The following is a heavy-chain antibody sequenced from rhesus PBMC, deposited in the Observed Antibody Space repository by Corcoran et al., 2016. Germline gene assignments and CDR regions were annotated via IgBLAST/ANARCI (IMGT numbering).Heavy chain of an antibody. CDR1: GGSISDDYY. CDR2: IGGSSGST. J-gene: IGHJ4*01. V-gene: IGHV4S7*01. Sequence: QVQLQESGPGLVKPSETLSLTCAVSGGSISDDYYWSWIRQPPGKGLEWIGYIGGSSGSTNYNPSLKSRVTISKDTSKNQFSLKLSSVTAADTAVYYCARSWGYHFDYWGQGVLVTVSS. CDR3: ARSWGYHFDY. D-gene: IGHD5-42*01.